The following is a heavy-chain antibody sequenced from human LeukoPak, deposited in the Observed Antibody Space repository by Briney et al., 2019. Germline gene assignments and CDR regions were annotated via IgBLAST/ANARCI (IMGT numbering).Heavy chain of an antibody. V-gene: IGHV3-66*01. Sequence: GGSLRLSCAASGFTFDDYAMDWVRQAPGKGLEWVSFIYSDNTHYSDSVKGRFTISRDNSKNTLYLQMNSLRAEDTAVYYCARGLWFGELNWFDPWGQGTLVTVSS. CDR3: ARGLWFGELNWFDP. D-gene: IGHD3-10*01. J-gene: IGHJ5*02. CDR2: IYSDNT. CDR1: GFTFDDYA.